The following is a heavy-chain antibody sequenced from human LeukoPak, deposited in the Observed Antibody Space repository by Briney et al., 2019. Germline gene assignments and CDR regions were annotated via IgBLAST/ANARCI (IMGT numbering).Heavy chain of an antibody. CDR3: AREFSSKLEWLAYVTGDDAFDV. CDR2: VNPKTGGT. Sequence: GASVRVSCKAFGYSFTGYHLHWVRQAPRQGLEWMGWVNPKTGGTNYARKFQGRVTMTRDTSINTVNMEVSRLTSDDTAVYYCAREFSSKLEWLAYVTGDDAFDVWGQGTMITVS. CDR1: GYSFTGYH. J-gene: IGHJ3*01. D-gene: IGHD3-3*01. V-gene: IGHV1-2*02.